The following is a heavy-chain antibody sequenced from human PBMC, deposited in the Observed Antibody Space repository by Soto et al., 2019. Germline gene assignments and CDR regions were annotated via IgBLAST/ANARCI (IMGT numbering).Heavy chain of an antibody. CDR1: GGTFSSYA. D-gene: IGHD2-2*01. V-gene: IGHV1-69*13. Sequence: SVKVSCKASGGTFSSYAISWVRQAPGQGLEWMGGIIPIFGTANYAQKFQGRVTITADESTSTAYMELSSLRSEDTAVYYCARGVACSSTSCYYYYGMDVSGQGTTVTVSS. CDR3: ARGVACSSTSCYYYYGMDV. J-gene: IGHJ6*02. CDR2: IIPIFGTA.